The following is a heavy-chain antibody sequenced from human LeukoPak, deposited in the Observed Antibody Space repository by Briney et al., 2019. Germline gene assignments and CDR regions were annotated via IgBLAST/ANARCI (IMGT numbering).Heavy chain of an antibody. CDR2: IVVGSGNT. D-gene: IGHD3-22*01. J-gene: IGHJ6*02. Sequence: GASVKVSCKASGFTFTSSAVQWVRQARGQRLEWIGWIVVGSGNTNYAQKFQERVTITRDMSTSTAYMELSSLRSEDTAVYYCAADRSSGYYYGVVNYYYGMDVWGQGTTVTVSS. V-gene: IGHV1-58*01. CDR3: AADRSSGYYYGVVNYYYGMDV. CDR1: GFTFTSSA.